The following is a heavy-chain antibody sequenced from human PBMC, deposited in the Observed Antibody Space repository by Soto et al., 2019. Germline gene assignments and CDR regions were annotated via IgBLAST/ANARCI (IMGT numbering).Heavy chain of an antibody. CDR3: ARIPGITGTTDDY. D-gene: IGHD1-7*01. CDR2: IYYSGST. Sequence: PSETLSLTCTVSGGSISSYYWSWIRQPPGKGLEWIGYIYYSGSTNYNPSLKSRVTISVDTSKNQFSLKLSSVTAADTAVYYCARIPGITGTTDDYWGQGTLVTVSS. J-gene: IGHJ4*02. V-gene: IGHV4-59*12. CDR1: GGSISSYY.